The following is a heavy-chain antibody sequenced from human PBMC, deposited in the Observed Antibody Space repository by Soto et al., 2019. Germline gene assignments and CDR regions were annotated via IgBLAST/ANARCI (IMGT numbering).Heavy chain of an antibody. CDR3: VRVLDSSWYADL. Sequence: QVQLQESGPGLVKPSETLSLTCSVSGGSVSNASFYWTWIRQAPGTGLEYIGYSFYTGVTNYNPSLSSRVTISLDTSKNHFSLKLMSMTAADTAVYYCVRVLDSSWYADLWGRGTLVTFSS. CDR1: GGSVSNASFY. CDR2: SFYTGVT. D-gene: IGHD3-22*01. V-gene: IGHV4-61*03. J-gene: IGHJ2*01.